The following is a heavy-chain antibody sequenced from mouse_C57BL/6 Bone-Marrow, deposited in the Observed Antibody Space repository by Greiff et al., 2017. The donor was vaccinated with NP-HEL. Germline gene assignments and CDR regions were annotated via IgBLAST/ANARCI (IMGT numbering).Heavy chain of an antibody. CDR3: ARGDYGSSPAY. CDR2: ISYDGSN. Sequence: DVQLQESGPGLVKPSQSLSLTCSVTGYSITSGYYWNWIRQFPGNKLEWMGYISYDGSNNYNPSLKNRISITRDTSKNQFFLKLNSVTTEDTATYYCARGDYGSSPAYWGQGTLVTVSA. D-gene: IGHD1-1*01. V-gene: IGHV3-6*01. CDR1: GYSITSGYY. J-gene: IGHJ3*01.